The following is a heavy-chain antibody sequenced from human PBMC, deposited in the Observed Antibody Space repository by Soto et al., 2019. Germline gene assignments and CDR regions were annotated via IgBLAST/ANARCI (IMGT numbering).Heavy chain of an antibody. D-gene: IGHD2-8*02. V-gene: IGHV1-3*01. CDR3: ARDILSVGPRANDAVDV. CDR1: GFTFSDHL. J-gene: IGHJ3*01. Sequence: QVQLVQSGAEVRKPGASVNISCRASGFTFSDHLINGVRQVPGQSLEWMGWINPVNGNTKYSQTFQGRVTISRHSSASIVYVEVSDLTSEDTAVSYCARDILSVGPRANDAVDVWGPGTMVTVSS. CDR2: INPVNGNT.